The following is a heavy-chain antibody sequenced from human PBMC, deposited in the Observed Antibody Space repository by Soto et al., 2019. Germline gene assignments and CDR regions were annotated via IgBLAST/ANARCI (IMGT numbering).Heavy chain of an antibody. J-gene: IGHJ4*02. CDR1: GGSISSSSYY. CDR2: IYYSGST. D-gene: IGHD4-17*01. Sequence: QLQLQESGPGLVKPSETLSLTCTVSGGSISSSSYYWGWIRQPPRKGLEWIGSIYYSGSTYYNPSLKSRVTISVDTSKNQFSLKLSSVTAADTAVYYCARRRATVKGYFDYWGQGTLVTVSS. CDR3: ARRRATVKGYFDY. V-gene: IGHV4-39*01.